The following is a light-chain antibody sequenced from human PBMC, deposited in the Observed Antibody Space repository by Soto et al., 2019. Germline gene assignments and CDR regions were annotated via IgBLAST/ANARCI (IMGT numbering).Light chain of an antibody. V-gene: IGKV1-5*01. CDR1: QSINSW. J-gene: IGKJ1*01. CDR3: QQYETFSGT. CDR2: DAS. Sequence: DIQMTQSPSTLSASVGDRVSITCRANQSINSWLAWYQQIPGKAPMLLIYDASTLHTAVPSRFSGSGSGTEFTLTIASLQPDDFATYYCQQYETFSGTFGPGTKVDIK.